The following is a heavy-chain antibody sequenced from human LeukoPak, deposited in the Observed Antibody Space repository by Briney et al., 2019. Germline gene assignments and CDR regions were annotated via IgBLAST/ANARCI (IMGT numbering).Heavy chain of an antibody. CDR3: ARDVNTVTTRFDY. D-gene: IGHD4-17*01. V-gene: IGHV3-23*01. J-gene: IGHJ4*02. Sequence: GGSLRLSCAASGFTFRSYAMTWVRQAPGKGLEWVSSISGSGGSTYYADSVKGRFTISRDNAKNSLYLQMNSLRAEDTAVYYCARDVNTVTTRFDYWGQGTLVTVSS. CDR2: ISGSGGST. CDR1: GFTFRSYA.